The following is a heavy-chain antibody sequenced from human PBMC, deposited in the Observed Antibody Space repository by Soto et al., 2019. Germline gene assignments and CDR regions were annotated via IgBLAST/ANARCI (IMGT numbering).Heavy chain of an antibody. J-gene: IGHJ3*02. Sequence: GGSLRLSCAASGFTFSSYGMHWVRQAPGKGLEWVAVISYDGSNKYYADSVKGRFTISRDNSKNTLYLQMNSLRAEDTAVYYCAKTLASSITMIVVKAFDSWGQGTMVTVSS. CDR2: ISYDGSNK. V-gene: IGHV3-30*18. CDR3: AKTLASSITMIVVKAFDS. CDR1: GFTFSSYG. D-gene: IGHD3-22*01.